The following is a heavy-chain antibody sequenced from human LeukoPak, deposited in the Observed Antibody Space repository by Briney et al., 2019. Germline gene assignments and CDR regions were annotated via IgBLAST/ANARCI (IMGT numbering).Heavy chain of an antibody. J-gene: IGHJ5*02. CDR1: GFIFSSYV. D-gene: IGHD1-26*01. CDR2: ISVAGATT. Sequence: GGSLRLSCVSSGFIFSSYVMSWVRQAPGKGLEWVSSISVAGATTDYADSVKGRFTISRDNSKNTLYLQMNSLRAEDTAVYYCARVGGSYWGWFDPWGQGTLVTVSS. V-gene: IGHV3-23*01. CDR3: ARVGGSYWGWFDP.